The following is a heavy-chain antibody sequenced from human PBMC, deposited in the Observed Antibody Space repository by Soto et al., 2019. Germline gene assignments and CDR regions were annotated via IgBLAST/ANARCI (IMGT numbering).Heavy chain of an antibody. J-gene: IGHJ4*02. Sequence: QVQLVESGGGVVPPGGSLRVSCVASGFTFSSYNMHWVRQAPGEGLEWVGVISFDGANKFYADSVKGRFTISRDISRDTLYLQMSSLRDEDTAIYYCARDGYNRGGFDYWGQGTLVTVSS. CDR2: ISFDGANK. V-gene: IGHV3-30-3*01. CDR1: GFTFSSYN. CDR3: ARDGYNRGGFDY. D-gene: IGHD3-10*01.